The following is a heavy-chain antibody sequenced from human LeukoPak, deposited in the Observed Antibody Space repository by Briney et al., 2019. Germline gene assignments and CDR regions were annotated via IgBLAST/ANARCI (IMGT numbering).Heavy chain of an antibody. V-gene: IGHV4-59*01. D-gene: IGHD3-10*01. Sequence: TSETLYLTCTVSGGSISSYYWSWIRQPPGKELERIGYIYYSGSTNYNPSLKSRLTISVYTSENQFSLKLRAMTAADTAVYYSGSTNYNPTLKSRDTISVDTSKNQFSLKMTSLTAPDMAVYYCARSELLWFGGVNSGFDYWGQGTLVTVSS. J-gene: IGHJ4*02. CDR1: GGSISSYY. CDR3: GSTNYNPTLKSRDTISVDTSKNQFSLKMTSLTAPDMAVYYCARSELLWFGGVNSGFDY. CDR2: IYYSGST.